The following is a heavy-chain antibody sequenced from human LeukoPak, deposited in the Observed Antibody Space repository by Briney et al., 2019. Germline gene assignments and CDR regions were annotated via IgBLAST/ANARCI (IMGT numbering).Heavy chain of an antibody. V-gene: IGHV1-18*01. CDR3: ARVLTLPPWDNYYYMDV. D-gene: IGHD1-26*01. CDR1: GYTFTSYG. Sequence: ASVKVSCKASGYTFTSYGISWVRQAPGQGLEWMGWISAYNGNTNYAQKLQGRVTMTTDTSTSTAYMELRSLRSDDTAVYYCARVLTLPPWDNYYYMDVWGKGTTVTVSS. J-gene: IGHJ6*03. CDR2: ISAYNGNT.